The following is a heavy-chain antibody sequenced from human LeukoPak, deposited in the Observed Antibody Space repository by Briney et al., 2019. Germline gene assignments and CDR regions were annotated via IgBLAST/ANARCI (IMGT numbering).Heavy chain of an antibody. D-gene: IGHD2-15*01. J-gene: IGHJ4*02. CDR3: ATPSPIVVVVAAPALDY. V-gene: IGHV1-69*01. Sequence: GASVKVSCKASGGTFSSYAISWVRQAPGQGLEWMGGITPIFGTANYAQKFQGRVTITADESTSTAYMELSSLRSEDTAVYYCATPSPIVVVVAAPALDYWGQGTLVTVSS. CDR1: GGTFSSYA. CDR2: ITPIFGTA.